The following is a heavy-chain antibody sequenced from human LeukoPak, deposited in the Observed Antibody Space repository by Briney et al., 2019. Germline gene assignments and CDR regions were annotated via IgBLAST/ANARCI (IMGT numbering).Heavy chain of an antibody. D-gene: IGHD6-19*01. CDR2: INPSGGST. J-gene: IGHJ5*01. V-gene: IGHV1-46*01. CDR1: GYTFTSYY. Sequence: ASVKVSCKASGYTFTSYYMHWVRQAPGQGLEWMGIINPSGGSTSYAQKFQGRVTMTRDTSTSTVYMELSSLRSEDTAVYYCARDAIAVAGTKGPYSWFDSWGQGTLVTVSS. CDR3: ARDAIAVAGTKGPYSWFDS.